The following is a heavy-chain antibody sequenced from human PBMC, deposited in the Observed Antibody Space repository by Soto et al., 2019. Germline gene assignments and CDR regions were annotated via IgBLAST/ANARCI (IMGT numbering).Heavy chain of an antibody. CDR1: GFPFSAYW. V-gene: IGHV3-7*03. CDR3: AAWPRSRLFDY. CDR2: IKQGGTEK. Sequence: EVQLAESGGGLVQPGGSLILSCVGSGFPFSAYWMGWVRQSPVRGLEWVANIKQGGTEKMYVDSVKGRFTVSRDNAESSVYLHLNSLRVEDTAVYYCAAWPRSRLFDYWGRGSLVTASS. D-gene: IGHD6-13*01. J-gene: IGHJ4*02.